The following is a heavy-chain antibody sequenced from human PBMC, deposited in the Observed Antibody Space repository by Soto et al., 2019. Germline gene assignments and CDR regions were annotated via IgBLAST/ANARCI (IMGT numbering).Heavy chain of an antibody. Sequence: ASVKVSCKASGYTFTGYARHWVRQAPGQRLEWMGWINAGNGNTKYSQKFQGRVTITRDTSASTAYMELSSLRSEDTAVYYCARDTAEYYYGSGSPCIDSWGQGTLVTVSS. CDR3: ARDTAEYYYGSGSPCIDS. CDR2: INAGNGNT. V-gene: IGHV1-3*01. D-gene: IGHD3-10*01. CDR1: GYTFTGYA. J-gene: IGHJ4*02.